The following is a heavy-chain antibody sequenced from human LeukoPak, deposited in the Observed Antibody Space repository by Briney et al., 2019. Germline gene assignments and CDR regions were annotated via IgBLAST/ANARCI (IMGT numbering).Heavy chain of an antibody. D-gene: IGHD5-18*01. CDR2: ISAYNGNT. V-gene: IGHV1-18*01. Sequence: ASVQVSCKASGSTFPSYGITWVRQAPGQGLEWMGWISAYNGNTNYAQNLQGRVTMTTDTSTSTGYMELRSLRSDDTAVYYCARDPGYSNFDCWGQGTLVTVSS. CDR1: GSTFPSYG. CDR3: ARDPGYSNFDC. J-gene: IGHJ4*02.